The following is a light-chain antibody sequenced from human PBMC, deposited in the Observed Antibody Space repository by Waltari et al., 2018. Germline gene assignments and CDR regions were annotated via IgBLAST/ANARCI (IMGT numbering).Light chain of an antibody. V-gene: IGKV4-1*01. CDR3: QQYYSTPFT. CDR2: WAS. J-gene: IGKJ3*01. CDR1: QSVLHSSNNRNY. Sequence: DIVMTQSPDSLAVSLGERATINCKSSQSVLHSSNNRNYLAWYQRRPGQPPNLLIYWASTRESGVPDRFSGSGSGTDFTLTISSLQTEDVAVYYCQQYYSTPFTFGPGTKVDIK.